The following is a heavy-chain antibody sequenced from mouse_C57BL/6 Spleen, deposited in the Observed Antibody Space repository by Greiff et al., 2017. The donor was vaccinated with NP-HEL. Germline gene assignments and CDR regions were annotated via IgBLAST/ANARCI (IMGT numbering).Heavy chain of an antibody. D-gene: IGHD1-1*01. CDR3: ASLHYGSSWDY. CDR2: IYPGDGDT. J-gene: IGHJ2*01. Sequence: VQLQQSGAELVKPGASVKISCKASGYAFSSYWMNWVKQRPGKGLEWIGQIYPGDGDTNYNGKFKGKATLTADKSSSTAYMHLSSLTPEDSAVYFCASLHYGSSWDYWGQGTTLTVSS. CDR1: GYAFSSYW. V-gene: IGHV1-80*01.